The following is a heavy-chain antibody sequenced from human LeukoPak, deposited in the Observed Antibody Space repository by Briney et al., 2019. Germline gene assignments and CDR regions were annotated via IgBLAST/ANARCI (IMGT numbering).Heavy chain of an antibody. CDR2: IIPIFGTA. CDR1: GGTFSSYA. J-gene: IGHJ4*02. V-gene: IGHV1-69*05. CDR3: ARFRAGVGEPYGDF. D-gene: IGHD3-10*01. Sequence: ASVKVSCKASGGTFSSYAISWVRQAPGQGLEWMGGIIPIFGTANYAQKFQGRVTMTRDTSISTAYMELSRLRSDDTAVYYCARFRAGVGEPYGDFWGQGSLVTVSS.